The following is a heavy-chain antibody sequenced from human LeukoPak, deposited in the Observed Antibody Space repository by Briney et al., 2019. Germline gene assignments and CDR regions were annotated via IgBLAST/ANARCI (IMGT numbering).Heavy chain of an antibody. D-gene: IGHD2-2*01. CDR2: ISGSGGST. V-gene: IGHV3-23*01. CDR1: GFTSSSYA. Sequence: GGSLRLSCAASGFTSSSYAMSWVRQAPGKGLEWVSAISGSGGSTYYADSVKGRFTISRDNSKNTLYLQMNSLRAEDTAVYYCAKGISSTSCFDYWGQGTLVTVSS. CDR3: AKGISSTSCFDY. J-gene: IGHJ4*02.